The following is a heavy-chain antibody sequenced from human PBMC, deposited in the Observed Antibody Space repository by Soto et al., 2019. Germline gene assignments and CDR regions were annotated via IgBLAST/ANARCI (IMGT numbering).Heavy chain of an antibody. D-gene: IGHD3-16*02. V-gene: IGHV3-30*18. CDR3: AKSRFVWGSYRPYYFDY. CDR2: ISYDGSNK. Sequence: QVQLVESGGGVVQPGRSLRLSCAASGFTFSSYGMHRVRQAPGKGLEWVAVISYDGSNKYYADSVKGRFTISRDNSKNTLYLQMNSLRAEDTAVYYCAKSRFVWGSYRPYYFDYWGQGTLVTVSS. J-gene: IGHJ4*02. CDR1: GFTFSSYG.